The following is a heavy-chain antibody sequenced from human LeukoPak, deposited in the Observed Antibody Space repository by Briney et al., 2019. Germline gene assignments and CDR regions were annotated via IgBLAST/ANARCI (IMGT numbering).Heavy chain of an antibody. CDR3: AKEGNYYDSSGYPLRGAFDI. Sequence: GGSLRLSCAASGFTFDDYTMHWVRQAPGKGLGWVSLISWDGGSTYYADSVKGRFTISRDNSKNSLYLQMNSLRTEDTALYYCAKEGNYYDSSGYPLRGAFDIWGQGTMVTVSS. J-gene: IGHJ3*02. D-gene: IGHD3-22*01. CDR1: GFTFDDYT. CDR2: ISWDGGST. V-gene: IGHV3-43*01.